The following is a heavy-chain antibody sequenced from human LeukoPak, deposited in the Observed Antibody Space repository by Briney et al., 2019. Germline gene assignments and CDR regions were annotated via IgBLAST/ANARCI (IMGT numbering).Heavy chain of an antibody. D-gene: IGHD2-21*01. CDR2: INPESGNT. Sequence: ASVKVSCKASGYLFTGFNVHWVRQAPGQGLEWMGWINPESGNTNYEQTLQGRVTMTRDTSINTAYMEVNSLRSDDTAVYYCARDEIDGRHCSGGGGANCYYFHHWGQGTLVTISS. CDR3: ARDEIDGRHCSGGGGANCYYFHH. V-gene: IGHV1-2*02. CDR1: GYLFTGFN. J-gene: IGHJ4*02.